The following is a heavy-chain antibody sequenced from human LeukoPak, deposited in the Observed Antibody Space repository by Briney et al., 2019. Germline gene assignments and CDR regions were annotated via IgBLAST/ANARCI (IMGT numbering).Heavy chain of an antibody. Sequence: SETLSLTCAVYGGSFSGYYWSWIRQPPGKGLEWIGEINHSGSTNYNPSLKSRVTISVDTSKNQFSLKLSSVTAADTAVYYCARNRNYYDSSGYRIRAFDIWGQGTMVTVSS. D-gene: IGHD3-22*01. V-gene: IGHV4-34*01. J-gene: IGHJ3*02. CDR1: GGSFSGYY. CDR2: INHSGST. CDR3: ARNRNYYDSSGYRIRAFDI.